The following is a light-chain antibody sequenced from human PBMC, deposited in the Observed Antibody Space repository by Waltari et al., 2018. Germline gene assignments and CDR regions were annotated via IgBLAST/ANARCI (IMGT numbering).Light chain of an antibody. J-gene: IGLJ2*01. Sequence: QSALTQPRSVSGSPGQSVTIPCTGTSSDVGGYNYVPWYQQHPGKAPKLMIYDVSKRPSGVPDRFSGSKSGNTASLTISGLQAENEADYYCCSYAGNYSVIFGGGTKLTVL. CDR3: CSYAGNYSVI. CDR2: DVS. CDR1: SSDVGGYNY. V-gene: IGLV2-11*01.